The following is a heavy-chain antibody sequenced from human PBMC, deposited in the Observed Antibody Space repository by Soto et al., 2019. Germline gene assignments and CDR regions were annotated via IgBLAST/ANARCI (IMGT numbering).Heavy chain of an antibody. CDR1: GFTFSSYW. V-gene: IGHV3-74*01. CDR2: IDYDGSTT. CDR3: GRVARGAWGVFDC. Sequence: EVQLVESGGGLVQPGGSLRLSCEDSGFTFSSYWMHWVRQAPGKGLVWVSRIDYDGSTTSYADSVKGRFTISRDNAKTNLYLQMNSLTAEATAVYYCGRVARGAWGVFDCWGQGTLVTVSS. J-gene: IGHJ4*02. D-gene: IGHD3-10*01.